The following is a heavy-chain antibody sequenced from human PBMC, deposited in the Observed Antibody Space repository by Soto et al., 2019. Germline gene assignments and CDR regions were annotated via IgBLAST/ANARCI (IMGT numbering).Heavy chain of an antibody. CDR2: IYYSGST. J-gene: IGHJ4*02. CDR3: ARAIPGGGGSPNYYFDY. D-gene: IGHD2-15*01. V-gene: IGHV4-31*03. CDR1: GGSISSGGYY. Sequence: SETLSLTCTVSGGSISSGGYYWSWIRQHPGKGLEWIGYIYYSGSTYYNPSLKSRVTISVDTSKNQFSLKLSSVTAADTAVYYCARAIPGGGGSPNYYFDYWGQGTLVTVSS.